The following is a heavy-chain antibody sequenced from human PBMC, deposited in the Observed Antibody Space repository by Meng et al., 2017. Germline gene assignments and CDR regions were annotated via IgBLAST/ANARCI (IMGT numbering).Heavy chain of an antibody. J-gene: IGHJ4*02. CDR2: ISGDGSIT. D-gene: IGHD1-1*01. Sequence: VRLVVLRGGLVHAWGFLRPSCAASGFIFNNYWIHWVLQVPGKGLVWVSRISGDGSITNYADSVKGRFTISRDNAKNTLYLQMNSLRPEDTAVYYCLDEAPRSDYWGQGSLVTVSS. CDR1: GFIFNNYW. V-gene: IGHV3-74*01. CDR3: LDEAPRSDY.